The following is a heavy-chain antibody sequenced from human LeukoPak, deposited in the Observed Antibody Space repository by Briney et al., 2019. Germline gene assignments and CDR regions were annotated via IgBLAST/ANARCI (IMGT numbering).Heavy chain of an antibody. V-gene: IGHV3-30*02. CDR2: IRYDGSNK. CDR3: ARDQIAGTDY. Sequence: PGGSLRLSCAASGFTFSSYGMHWVRQAPGKGLEWVAFIRYDGSNKYYADSVKGRFTISRDNSKNMLYLQMNSLRAEDTAVYYCARDQIAGTDYWGQGTLVTVSS. J-gene: IGHJ4*02. D-gene: IGHD6-13*01. CDR1: GFTFSSYG.